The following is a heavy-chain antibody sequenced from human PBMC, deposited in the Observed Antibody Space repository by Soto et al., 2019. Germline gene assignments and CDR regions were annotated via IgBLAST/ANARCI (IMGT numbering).Heavy chain of an antibody. Sequence: SETLSLTCAVSGYSISSGYYWGWIRQPPGKGLEWIGSIYHSGSTYYNPSLKSRVTISVDTSKNQFSLKLSSVTAADTAMYYCARLGTTVTNFDYWGQGALVTVSS. CDR2: IYHSGST. D-gene: IGHD4-17*01. CDR3: ARLGTTVTNFDY. CDR1: GYSISSGYY. V-gene: IGHV4-38-2*01. J-gene: IGHJ4*02.